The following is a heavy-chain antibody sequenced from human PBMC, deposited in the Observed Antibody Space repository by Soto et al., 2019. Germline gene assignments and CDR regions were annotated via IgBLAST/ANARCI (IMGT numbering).Heavy chain of an antibody. Sequence: GASVKVSCKASGYTFTGYYMHWVRQAPGQGLEWMGWINPNSGGTNYAQKFQGRVTMTRDTSISTAYMELSRLRSDDTAVYYCARDPSNYYDSSGPIGYWGQGTLVTVSS. D-gene: IGHD3-22*01. V-gene: IGHV1-2*02. CDR3: ARDPSNYYDSSGPIGY. CDR2: INPNSGGT. J-gene: IGHJ4*02. CDR1: GYTFTGYY.